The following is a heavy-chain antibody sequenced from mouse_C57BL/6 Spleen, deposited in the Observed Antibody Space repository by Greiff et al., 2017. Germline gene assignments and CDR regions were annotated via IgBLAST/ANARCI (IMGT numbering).Heavy chain of an antibody. CDR2: INYDGSST. CDR3: ARDYAGIFAY. Sequence: EVKLVESEGGLVQPGSSMKLSCTASGFTFSDYYMAWVRQVPEKGLEWVANINYDGSSTYYLDSLKSRFIISRDNAKNILYLQMSSLKSEDTATYYCARDYAGIFAYWGQGTLVTVSA. J-gene: IGHJ3*01. V-gene: IGHV5-16*01. D-gene: IGHD4-1*01. CDR1: GFTFSDYY.